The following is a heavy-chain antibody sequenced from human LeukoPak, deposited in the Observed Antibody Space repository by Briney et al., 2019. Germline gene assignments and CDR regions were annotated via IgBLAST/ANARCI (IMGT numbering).Heavy chain of an antibody. CDR3: ARIEAVAGTGGDY. J-gene: IGHJ4*02. CDR2: ISSSSSYI. V-gene: IGHV3-21*01. Sequence: GGSLRLSCAASGFTFSSYSMNWARQAPGKGLEWVSSISSSSSYIYYADSVKGRFTISRDNAKNSLYLQMNSLRAEDTAVYYCARIEAVAGTGGDYWGQGTLVTVSS. CDR1: GFTFSSYS. D-gene: IGHD6-19*01.